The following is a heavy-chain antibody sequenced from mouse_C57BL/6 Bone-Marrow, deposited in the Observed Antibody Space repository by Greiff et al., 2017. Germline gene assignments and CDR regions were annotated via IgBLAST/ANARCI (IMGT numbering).Heavy chain of an antibody. Sequence: QVQLQQPGAELVKPGASVKLSCKASGYTFTSYWITWVKQRPGQGLVWIGEIYPGSGSTNYNEKFKSKATLTVDTTSSTAYMQLSCLTSGDSAVYYSTRPYYSNYWYFDVRGTGTTVTDSS. V-gene: IGHV1-55*01. CDR2: IYPGSGST. D-gene: IGHD2-5*01. J-gene: IGHJ1*03. CDR3: TRPYYSNYWYFDV. CDR1: GYTFTSYW.